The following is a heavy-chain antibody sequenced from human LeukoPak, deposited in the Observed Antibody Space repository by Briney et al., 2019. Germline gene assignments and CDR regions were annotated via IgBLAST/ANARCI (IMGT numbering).Heavy chain of an antibody. J-gene: IGHJ4*02. D-gene: IGHD3-10*01. CDR2: ISAYNGNT. Sequence: ASVKVSCKASGYTFTSYGISWVRQAPGQGLEWMGWISAYNGNTKYAQKLQGRVTMTTDTSTSTAYMELRSLRSDDTAVYYCARVDDGSGSYYYYFDYWGQGTLVTVSS. CDR1: GYTFTSYG. V-gene: IGHV1-18*04. CDR3: ARVDDGSGSYYYYFDY.